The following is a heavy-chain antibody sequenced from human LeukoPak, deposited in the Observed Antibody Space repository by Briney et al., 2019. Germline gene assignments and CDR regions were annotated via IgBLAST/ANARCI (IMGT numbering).Heavy chain of an antibody. J-gene: IGHJ5*02. CDR2: IYYSGST. D-gene: IGHD6-19*01. V-gene: IGHV4-59*01. CDR3: ARGSIAVAGTQYNWFDP. CDR1: GGSISSYY. Sequence: SETLSLTCTVSGGSISSYYWSWIRQPPGKGLEWIGYIYYSGSTNYNPSLKSRGTISVDTSKNQFSLKLSSVTAADTAVYYCARGSIAVAGTQYNWFDPWGQGTLVTVSS.